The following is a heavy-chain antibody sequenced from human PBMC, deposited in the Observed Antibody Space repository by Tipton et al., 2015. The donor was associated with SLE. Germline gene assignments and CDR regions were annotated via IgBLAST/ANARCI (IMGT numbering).Heavy chain of an antibody. CDR2: ISAYNGNT. V-gene: IGHV1-18*01. D-gene: IGHD6-13*01. J-gene: IGHJ4*02. CDR1: GGTFSSYA. Sequence: QSGPEVKKPGSSVKVSCKASGGTFSSYAISWVRQAPGQGLEWMGWISAYNGNTNYAQQLQGRVTRTTDTSTSTAYMGLRSLRSEDTAVYYCARAFPKAAACVDFDFWGQGTLVTVSS. CDR3: ARAFPKAAACVDFDF.